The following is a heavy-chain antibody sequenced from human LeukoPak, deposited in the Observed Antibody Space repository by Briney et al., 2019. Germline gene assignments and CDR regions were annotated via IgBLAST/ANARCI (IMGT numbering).Heavy chain of an antibody. V-gene: IGHV3-7*01. Sequence: GGSLRLSCAASGFTFSSYWMSWVRQAPGKGLEWVANIKQDGSEKYYVDSVKGRFTISRDNAKNSLYLQMNSLRAEDTAVYYCARDDGYSYGPIYFDYWGQGTLVTVSS. CDR2: IKQDGSEK. D-gene: IGHD5-18*01. J-gene: IGHJ4*02. CDR1: GFTFSSYW. CDR3: ARDDGYSYGPIYFDY.